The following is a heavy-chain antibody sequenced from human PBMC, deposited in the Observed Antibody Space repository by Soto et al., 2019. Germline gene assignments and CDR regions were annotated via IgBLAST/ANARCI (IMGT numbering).Heavy chain of an antibody. CDR3: ARDLGYYGMDV. D-gene: IGHD7-27*01. CDR1: GFTFSSYA. Sequence: GGSLRLSCAASGFTFSSYAMHWVRQAPGKGLEWVAVISYDGSNKYYADSVKGRFTISRDNSKNTLYLQMNSLRAEDTAVYYCARDLGYYGMDVWGQGTTVTLSS. J-gene: IGHJ6*02. V-gene: IGHV3-30-3*01. CDR2: ISYDGSNK.